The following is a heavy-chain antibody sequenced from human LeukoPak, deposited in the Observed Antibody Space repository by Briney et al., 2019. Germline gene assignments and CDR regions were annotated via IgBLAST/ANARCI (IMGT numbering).Heavy chain of an antibody. CDR3: ARDRLEGVGAPTMGVTYNWFDP. Sequence: SQTLSLTCTVSGGSISSGSYYWSWIRQPAGKGLEWIGRIYTSGSTNYNPSLKSRVTISVDTSKNQFSLKLSSVTAADTAVYYCARDRLEGVGAPTMGVTYNWFDPWGQGTLVTVSS. CDR2: IYTSGST. CDR1: GGSISSGSYY. D-gene: IGHD1-26*01. V-gene: IGHV4-61*02. J-gene: IGHJ5*02.